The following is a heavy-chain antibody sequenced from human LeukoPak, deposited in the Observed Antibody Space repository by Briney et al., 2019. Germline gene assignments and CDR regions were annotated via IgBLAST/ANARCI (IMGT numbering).Heavy chain of an antibody. D-gene: IGHD6-13*01. J-gene: IGHJ5*02. Sequence: GGSLRLSCGPSGFPFYSYSKHSAPQAPEGGVECGSHIIRSNRTIYYAHSVWGRYSLSRDNAKNSLYLQMNSLRAEDTAVYYCARNVGYSSSWYWSGNWFDPWGQGTL. CDR1: GFPFYSYS. CDR3: ARNVGYSSSWYWSGNWFDP. V-gene: IGHV3-48*01. CDR2: IIRSNRTI.